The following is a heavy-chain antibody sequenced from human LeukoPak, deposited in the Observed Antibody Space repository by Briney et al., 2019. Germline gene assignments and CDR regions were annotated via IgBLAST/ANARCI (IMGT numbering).Heavy chain of an antibody. CDR2: INPNSGGT. J-gene: IGHJ6*03. Sequence: ASVKVSCKASGYTFTGYYMHWVRQAPGQGLEWMGWINPNSGGTNYAQKFQGRVTVTRDTSISTAYMELSRLRSDDTAVYYCAREIRDCTNGVCYTNYYYYYMDVWGKGTTVTVSS. CDR1: GYTFTGYY. CDR3: AREIRDCTNGVCYTNYYYYYMDV. V-gene: IGHV1-2*02. D-gene: IGHD2-8*01.